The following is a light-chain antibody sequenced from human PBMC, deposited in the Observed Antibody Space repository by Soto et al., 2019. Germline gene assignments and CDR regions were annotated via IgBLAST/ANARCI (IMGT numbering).Light chain of an antibody. CDR1: QDIRGA. CDR2: DVS. J-gene: IGKJ5*01. CDR3: QQFNVYPIT. Sequence: AIQLTQSPSSLSASVGDRVTITCRASQDIRGALAWYQQKPGKAPKLLIYDVSSLESGVPSRFSGSGPGTDFTFTISSLQPEDFATYYCQQFNVYPITFGQGTRLEIK. V-gene: IGKV1-13*02.